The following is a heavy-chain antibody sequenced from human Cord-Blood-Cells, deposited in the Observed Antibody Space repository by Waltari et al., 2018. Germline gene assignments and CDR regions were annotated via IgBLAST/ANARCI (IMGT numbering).Heavy chain of an antibody. CDR2: INPNSGGT. V-gene: IGHV1-2*02. Sequence: QVQLVQSGAEVKKPGASVTVSCKASGYTFPGYHMHCVRPAPGQGLEWMGWINPNSGGTNYAQKFQGRVTMTRDTSISTAYMELSRLRSDDTAVYYCARGGSLGIINSLSWYFDLWGRGTLVTVSS. D-gene: IGHD3-16*01. CDR1: GYTFPGYH. J-gene: IGHJ2*01. CDR3: ARGGSLGIINSLSWYFDL.